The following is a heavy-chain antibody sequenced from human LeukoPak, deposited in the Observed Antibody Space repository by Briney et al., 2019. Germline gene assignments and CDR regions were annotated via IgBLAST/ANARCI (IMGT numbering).Heavy chain of an antibody. D-gene: IGHD3-3*01. Sequence: GGSLRLSCAASGFTFSSYSMNWVRQAPGEGLEWVSYISSSSSTIYYADSVKGRFTISRDNAKNSLYLQMSSLRAEDTAVYYCARDFSDYWGQGTLVTVSS. CDR2: ISSSSSTI. CDR3: ARDFSDY. V-gene: IGHV3-48*04. CDR1: GFTFSSYS. J-gene: IGHJ4*02.